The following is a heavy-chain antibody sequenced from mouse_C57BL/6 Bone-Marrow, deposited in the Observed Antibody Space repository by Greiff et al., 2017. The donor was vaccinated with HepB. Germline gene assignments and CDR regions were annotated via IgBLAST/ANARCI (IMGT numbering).Heavy chain of an antibody. CDR1: GFTFSSYA. CDR3: ARESGYRRGY. Sequence: EVQLVESGGGLVKPGGSLKLSCAASGFTFSSYAMSWVRQTPEKRLEWVATISDGGSYTYYPDNVKGRFTISRDNAKNNLYLQMSHLKSEDTAMYYCARESGYRRGYWGQGTSVTVSS. V-gene: IGHV5-4*01. J-gene: IGHJ4*01. D-gene: IGHD1-3*01. CDR2: ISDGGSYT.